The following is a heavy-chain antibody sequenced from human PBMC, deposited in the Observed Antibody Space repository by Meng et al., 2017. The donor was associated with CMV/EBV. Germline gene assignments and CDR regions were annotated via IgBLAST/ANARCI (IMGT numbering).Heavy chain of an antibody. CDR3: ARDDGSLDYYYGMDV. Sequence: VQLVQSGAEVKKPGASVKVSCKASGYTFTGYYMHWVRQAPGQGLEWMGWINPNSGGTNYAQKFQGRVTMTRDTSISTAYMELSRLRSDDTAVYYCARDDGSLDYYYGMDVWGQGTTVTVSS. CDR2: INPNSGGT. J-gene: IGHJ6*02. CDR1: GYTFTGYY. D-gene: IGHD2-15*01. V-gene: IGHV1-2*02.